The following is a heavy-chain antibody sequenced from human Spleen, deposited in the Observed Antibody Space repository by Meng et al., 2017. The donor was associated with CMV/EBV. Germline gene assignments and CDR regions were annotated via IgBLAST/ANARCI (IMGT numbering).Heavy chain of an antibody. Sequence: SETLSLTCTVSGGSISSYYWSWIRQPPGKGLEWIGYIYYSGSTNYNPSLNSRVTISIDTSKNQFSLQLSSVTAADTAVYYCAGGENPAAGWFDPWGQGTLVTVSS. CDR3: AGGENPAAGWFDP. CDR2: IYYSGST. J-gene: IGHJ5*02. CDR1: GGSISSYY. D-gene: IGHD1-14*01. V-gene: IGHV4-59*01.